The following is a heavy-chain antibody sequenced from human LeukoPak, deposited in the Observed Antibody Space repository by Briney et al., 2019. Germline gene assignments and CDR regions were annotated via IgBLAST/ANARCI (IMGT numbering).Heavy chain of an antibody. D-gene: IGHD3-10*01. CDR3: ARDLLWFGELENYYYGMDV. CDR1: GGSISSGSYY. V-gene: IGHV4-61*02. Sequence: SQTLSLTCTVSGGSISSGSYYWSWIRQPAGKGLEWIGRIYTSGSTNYNPSLKSRVTISVDTSKNQFPLKLSSVTAADTAVYYCARDLLWFGELENYYYGMDVWGQGTTVTVSS. J-gene: IGHJ6*02. CDR2: IYTSGST.